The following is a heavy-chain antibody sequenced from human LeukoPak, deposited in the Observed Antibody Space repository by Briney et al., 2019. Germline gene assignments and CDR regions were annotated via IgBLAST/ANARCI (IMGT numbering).Heavy chain of an antibody. CDR2: ISSSSSYI. Sequence: GGSLRLSCAASGFTFSSYSMNRVRQAPGKGLEWVSSISSSSSYIYYADSVKGRFTISRDNAKNSLYLQMNSLRDEDTAVYYCARDQGTPPYFDYWGQGTLVTVSS. J-gene: IGHJ4*02. CDR3: ARDQGTPPYFDY. V-gene: IGHV3-21*01. CDR1: GFTFSSYS. D-gene: IGHD2-15*01.